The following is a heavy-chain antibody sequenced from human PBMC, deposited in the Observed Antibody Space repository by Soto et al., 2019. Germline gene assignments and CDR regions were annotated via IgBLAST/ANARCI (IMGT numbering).Heavy chain of an antibody. J-gene: IGHJ4*02. CDR1: GFTFDGYG. V-gene: IGHV3-20*04. Sequence: EVQLVESGGGVLRPGGSLRLSCAASGFTFDGYGMSWARQAPGKGLEWVSGVNWNGGSTGYADSVKGRFTISRDNAKNSLYLQMNSLRVEDTAFYYCVRGATLNFDYWGQGTLVTVSS. CDR3: VRGATLNFDY. CDR2: VNWNGGST.